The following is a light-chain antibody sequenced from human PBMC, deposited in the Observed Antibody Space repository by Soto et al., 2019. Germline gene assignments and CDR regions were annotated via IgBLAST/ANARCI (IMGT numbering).Light chain of an antibody. Sequence: AIQLTQSPSSLSASVGARVTITCRASQGISSALAWYQQKPGKAPKLLIYDASSLESGVPSRFSGSGSGTDFTLTISSLQPEDFATYYCQQFNNYQITFGQGTRLEIK. CDR3: QQFNNYQIT. CDR1: QGISSA. CDR2: DAS. J-gene: IGKJ5*01. V-gene: IGKV1D-13*01.